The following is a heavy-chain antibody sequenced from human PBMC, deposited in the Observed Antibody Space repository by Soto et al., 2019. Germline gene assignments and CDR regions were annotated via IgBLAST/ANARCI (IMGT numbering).Heavy chain of an antibody. CDR2: IGGRGNSA. J-gene: IGHJ3*01. CDR1: GFIFTNYA. Sequence: GGSLRLACAASGFIFTNYAMNWVRQAPGKGLEWVSVIGGRGNSAYYADSVQGRFTISRDNSKNTLSLQMSSLTADDTAIYYCVREGRGSFDFWGRGTMVTVSS. CDR3: VREGRGSFDF. D-gene: IGHD5-12*01. V-gene: IGHV3-23*01.